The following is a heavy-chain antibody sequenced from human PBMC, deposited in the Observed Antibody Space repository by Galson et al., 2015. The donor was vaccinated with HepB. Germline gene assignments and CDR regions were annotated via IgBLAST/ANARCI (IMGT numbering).Heavy chain of an antibody. V-gene: IGHV3-30-3*01. CDR3: VRDDFNDPSLFDF. Sequence: SLRLSCAASGFTFSRYAMHWVRQAAGKGLEWVALISSDGNNKFYAESVTGRFTISRDNSKNTVYLQMNSLRVEDTAVYYCVRDDFNDPSLFDFWGQGTLVTVSS. D-gene: IGHD1-1*01. CDR2: ISSDGNNK. CDR1: GFTFSRYA. J-gene: IGHJ4*02.